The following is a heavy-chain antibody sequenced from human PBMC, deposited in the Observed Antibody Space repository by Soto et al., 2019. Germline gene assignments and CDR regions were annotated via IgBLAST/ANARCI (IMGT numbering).Heavy chain of an antibody. CDR3: AKDRDAWRSGHEFDY. D-gene: IGHD3-16*01. V-gene: IGHV3-23*01. CDR2: ISGSGGST. CDR1: GFTFSSYA. Sequence: EVQLLESGGGLVQPGGSLRLSCAASGFTFSSYAMSWVRQAPGKGLEWVSAISGSGGSTYYADSVKGRFTISRDNSKDTRYLQMNGLRAEDTAVYYCAKDRDAWRSGHEFDYWGQGTLVTVSS. J-gene: IGHJ4*02.